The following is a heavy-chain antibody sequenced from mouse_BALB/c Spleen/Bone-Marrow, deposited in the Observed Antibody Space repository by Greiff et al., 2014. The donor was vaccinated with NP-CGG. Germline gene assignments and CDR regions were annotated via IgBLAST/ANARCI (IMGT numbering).Heavy chain of an antibody. V-gene: IGHV1S81*02. D-gene: IGHD1-1*01. Sequence: ESGAELVKPGASVKLSCEASGYTFTNYWMHWVNQRPGQGLEWIGEINPTNGRSNYNEKFKSKATLTVDKSSSTAYMQLSSLTSEDSAVDYGARRGDYYGAMDYWGQGTSVTVSA. CDR2: INPTNGRS. CDR3: ARRGDYYGAMDY. J-gene: IGHJ4*01. CDR1: GYTFTNYW.